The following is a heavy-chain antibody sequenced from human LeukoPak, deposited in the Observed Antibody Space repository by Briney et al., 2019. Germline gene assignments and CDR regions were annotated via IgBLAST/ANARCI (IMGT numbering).Heavy chain of an antibody. CDR2: ISYDGSNK. Sequence: WGSLRLSCAASGFTFSSYAMHWVRQAPGKGLERVAVISYDGSNKYYADSVKGRFTISRDNSKNTLYLQMNSLRAEDTAVYYCARDLGYSSSWYLASWGQGTLVTVSS. V-gene: IGHV3-30-3*01. CDR1: GFTFSSYA. J-gene: IGHJ5*02. D-gene: IGHD6-13*01. CDR3: ARDLGYSSSWYLAS.